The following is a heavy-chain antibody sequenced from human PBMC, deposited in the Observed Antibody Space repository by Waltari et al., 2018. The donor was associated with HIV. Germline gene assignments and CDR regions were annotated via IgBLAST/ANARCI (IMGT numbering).Heavy chain of an antibody. V-gene: IGHV4-39*01. CDR3: VALRTVTGTIDK. D-gene: IGHD6-19*01. J-gene: IGHJ4*02. CDR1: PGYITQSYY. Sequence: QLQLQESGPALVKPSETLSLTCTVPPGYITQSYYWGWVRQFPGTGLEWIGSIYSNGGSHYAPSRKSRVALSVDMSKNQFSLTLTAVTAADTSRYFCVALRTVTGTIDKWGQGTLVTVS. CDR2: IYSNGGS.